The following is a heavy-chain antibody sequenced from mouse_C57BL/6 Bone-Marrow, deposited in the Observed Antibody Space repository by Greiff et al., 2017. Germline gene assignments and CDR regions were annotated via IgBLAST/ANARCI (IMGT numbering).Heavy chain of an antibody. Sequence: QVQLQQSGPGLVAPSQSLSITCTVSGFSFTSYAISWVRQPPGKGLEWLGVIWTGGGTNYNSALKSRLSISKDNSKSQGFLKMNSLQTDDTARYYCARTSYDYDGYYYAIDNWGQGPAVTVSS. CDR1: GFSFTSYA. CDR3: ARTSYDYDGYYYAIDN. D-gene: IGHD2-4*01. J-gene: IGHJ4*01. V-gene: IGHV2-9-1*01. CDR2: IWTGGGT.